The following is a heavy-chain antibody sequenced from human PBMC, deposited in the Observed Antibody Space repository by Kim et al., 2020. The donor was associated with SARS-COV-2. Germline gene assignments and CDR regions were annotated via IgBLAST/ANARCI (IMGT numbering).Heavy chain of an antibody. Sequence: SETLSLTCAVSGGSFSGYYWSWVRQPPGKGLEWIGEINHSGSTNYNPSLKSRVTISVDTSKNQFSLRVSSVTAADTAVYYCARGGIVGVPAATPRYFVPWGRGTLVTLPS. D-gene: IGHD2-2*01. V-gene: IGHV4-34*01. J-gene: IGHJ2*01. CDR1: GGSFSGYY. CDR3: ARGGIVGVPAATPRYFVP. CDR2: INHSGST.